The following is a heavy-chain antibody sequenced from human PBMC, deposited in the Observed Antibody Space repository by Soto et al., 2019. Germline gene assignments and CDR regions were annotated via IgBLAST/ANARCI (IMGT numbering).Heavy chain of an antibody. V-gene: IGHV3-48*02. Sequence: GGSLRLSCAASGFTFSSYSMNWVRQAPGKGLEWVSYISSSSSTIYYADSVKGRFTISRDNAKNSLYLQMNSLRDEDTAVYYCARPLVVPAVTDYYYGMDVWGQGTTVTVSS. D-gene: IGHD2-2*01. CDR2: ISSSSSTI. CDR3: ARPLVVPAVTDYYYGMDV. J-gene: IGHJ6*02. CDR1: GFTFSSYS.